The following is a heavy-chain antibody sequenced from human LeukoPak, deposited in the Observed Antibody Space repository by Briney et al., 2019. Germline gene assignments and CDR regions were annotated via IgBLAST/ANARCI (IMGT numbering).Heavy chain of an antibody. V-gene: IGHV3-64*02. J-gene: IGHJ4*02. CDR3: TRDGGSFCDFDY. Sequence: GGSLRLSCVASGFSFRNYAIHWVRQAPGKGLEYVSVINTDGRITYYADSVKGRFTISGDNSKNTVYLQMGSLRGEDMAVYYCTRDGGSFCDFDYWGQGALVTVSS. CDR2: INTDGRIT. D-gene: IGHD1-26*01. CDR1: GFSFRNYA.